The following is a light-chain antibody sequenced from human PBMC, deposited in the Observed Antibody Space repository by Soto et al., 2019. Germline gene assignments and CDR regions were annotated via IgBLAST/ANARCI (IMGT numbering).Light chain of an antibody. CDR1: QSIGSW. J-gene: IGKJ1*01. CDR2: KAS. CDR3: QQYNNNSRLT. V-gene: IGKV1-5*03. Sequence: DIQMTQSPATLSASVGERATITCRASQSIGSWLAWYQQKPGKAPDLLIYKASNLENGVPSRFSGSGSGTEFTLTISSLQPDDFATYYCQQYNNNSRLTFGQGTKVEIK.